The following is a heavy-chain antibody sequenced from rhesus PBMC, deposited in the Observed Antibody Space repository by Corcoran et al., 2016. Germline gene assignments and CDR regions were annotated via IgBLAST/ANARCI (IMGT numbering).Heavy chain of an antibody. D-gene: IGHD4-29*01. CDR3: ARDRRSSNAFDY. CDR2: INGNNGST. Sequence: QVQLQESGPGLVKPSETLSLTCAVSGGSFSSYWWSWIRQPPGKGLEWIWEINGNNGSTNYKPALQSRVTISKDASKNQFSLKLSSVTAADTAVYYCARDRRSSNAFDYWGQGVLVTVSS. J-gene: IGHJ4*01. CDR1: GGSFSSYW. V-gene: IGHV4-80*01.